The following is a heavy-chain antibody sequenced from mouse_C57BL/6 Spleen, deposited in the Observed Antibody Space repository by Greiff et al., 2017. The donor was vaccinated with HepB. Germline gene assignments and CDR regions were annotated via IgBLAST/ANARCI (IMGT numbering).Heavy chain of an antibody. CDR2: IYPGNGDT. CDR3: ARERYDGLYYAMDY. J-gene: IGHJ4*01. V-gene: IGHV1-12*01. Sequence: QVQLQQSGAELVRPGASVKMSCKASGYTFTSYNMHWVKQKPRQGLEWIGAIYPGNGDTSYNQKFKGKATLTVDKSSSTAYMQLSSLTSEDSAVYFCARERYDGLYYAMDYWGQGTSVTVSS. CDR1: GYTFTSYN. D-gene: IGHD2-3*01.